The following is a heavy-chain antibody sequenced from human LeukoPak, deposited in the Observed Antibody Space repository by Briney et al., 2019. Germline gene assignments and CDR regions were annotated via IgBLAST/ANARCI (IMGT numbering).Heavy chain of an antibody. CDR2: INPNSGGT. Sequence: ASVKVSCKASGYTFTGYYMHWVRQAPGQGLEWMRGINPNSGGTNYAHKFQGRVTMTRDTSTRKVYMELSSPRSEDTAVYSCARRTVRGVIPAAFDIWGQGPMVNVPS. J-gene: IGHJ3*02. CDR3: ARRTVRGVIPAAFDI. V-gene: IGHV1-2*07. CDR1: GYTFTGYY. D-gene: IGHD3-10*02.